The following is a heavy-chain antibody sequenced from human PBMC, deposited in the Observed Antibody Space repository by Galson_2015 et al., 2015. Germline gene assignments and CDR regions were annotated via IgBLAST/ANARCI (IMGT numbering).Heavy chain of an antibody. CDR1: GFTFSSYS. J-gene: IGHJ4*02. CDR2: ISSSSSYI. V-gene: IGHV3-21*01. D-gene: IGHD4-17*01. Sequence: SLRLSCAASGFTFSSYSMNWVRQAPGKGLEWVSSISSSSSYIYYADSVKGRFTISRDNAKNSLYLQMNSLRAEDTAVYYCARGTTVTTGIPDYWGQGTLVTVSS. CDR3: ARGTTVTTGIPDY.